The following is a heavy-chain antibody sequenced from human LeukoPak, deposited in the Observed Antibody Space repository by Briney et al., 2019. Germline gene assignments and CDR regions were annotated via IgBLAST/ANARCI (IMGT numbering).Heavy chain of an antibody. CDR3: AREGSGWPFDY. CDR2: INPSGGST. CDR1: GYTFTSYY. D-gene: IGHD6-19*01. Sequence: ASVKVSCKAYGYTFTSYYMHWVRQAPGQGLEWMGIINPSGGSTSYAQKFQGRVTMTRDTSTSTVYMELSSLRSEDTAVYYCAREGSGWPFDYWGQGTLVTVSS. J-gene: IGHJ4*02. V-gene: IGHV1-46*03.